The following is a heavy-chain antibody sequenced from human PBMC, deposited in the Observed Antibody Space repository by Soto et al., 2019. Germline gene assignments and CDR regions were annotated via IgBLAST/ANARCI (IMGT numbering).Heavy chain of an antibody. V-gene: IGHV3-23*01. J-gene: IGHJ4*02. CDR3: GKDGGGYGSAAPH. CDR2: ISGSGDRT. D-gene: IGHD3-22*01. Sequence: EVQLLESGGGLVRPGGSLRLSCAASGITISNYPMSWVRQAPGKGLDWVSGISGSGDRTYYADSAKGRFTISKDISRNSLSRQLGRLGVEDTAVYFCGKDGGGYGSAAPHGGQGTLGTVSS. CDR1: GITISNYP.